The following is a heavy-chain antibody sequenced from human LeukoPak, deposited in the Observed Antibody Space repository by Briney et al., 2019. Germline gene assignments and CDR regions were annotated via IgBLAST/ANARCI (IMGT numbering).Heavy chain of an antibody. J-gene: IGHJ3*02. CDR2: VSGSGTNT. CDR3: AKETLGYRRGLEM. V-gene: IGHV3-23*01. D-gene: IGHD3-16*02. Sequence: PGGSLRLSCAASGSTFRNYAMTYVHQAPGKGLEWVASVSGSGTNTYYADSVKGRFTISRDNSKNTVTLGMSSLRGEDTAHYYCAKETLGYRRGLEMWGQGTTVTVSS. CDR1: GSTFRNYA.